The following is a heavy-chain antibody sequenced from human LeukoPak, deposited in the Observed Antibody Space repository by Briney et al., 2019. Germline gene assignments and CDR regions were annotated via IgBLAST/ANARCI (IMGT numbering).Heavy chain of an antibody. J-gene: IGHJ4*02. CDR1: GFTFSSYS. D-gene: IGHD5-24*01. CDR3: ARHMERWQQFTRSLDY. CDR2: ISSSSSYI. V-gene: IGHV3-21*01. Sequence: GGSLRLSCAASGFTFSSYSMNWVRQAPGKGLEWVSSISSSSSYIYYVDSVKGRFTISRDNAKNSLYLQMNSLRAEDTAVYYCARHMERWQQFTRSLDYWGQGTLVTVSS.